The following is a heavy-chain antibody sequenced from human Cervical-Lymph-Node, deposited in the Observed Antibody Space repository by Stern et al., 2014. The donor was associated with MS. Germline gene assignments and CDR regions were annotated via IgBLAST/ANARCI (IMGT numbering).Heavy chain of an antibody. J-gene: IGHJ6*02. CDR2: ISPIRGTI. CDR3: ARDNDDNGMDV. V-gene: IGHV1-69*01. Sequence: QLVQSGAEVKKPGSSVRVSCTASGDTFINFAFSWVRQAPGQGLEWMGVISPIRGTINYAQKFQGRVTITADESATTVYMEVNSLRSDDTAVYYCARDNDDNGMDVWGQGTTVTVSS. D-gene: IGHD1-1*01. CDR1: GDTFINFA.